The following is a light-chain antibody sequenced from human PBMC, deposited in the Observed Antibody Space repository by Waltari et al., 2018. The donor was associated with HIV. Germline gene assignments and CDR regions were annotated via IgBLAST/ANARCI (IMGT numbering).Light chain of an antibody. Sequence: QSALTQPPSVSGAPGQPVTISCPGLRPNLRTPYDVQWYQQLQGAAPKLLISTNSNRPSGVPDRFSGSKSGTSASLTITGLQAEDEADYYCQSFVSRPGDWVFGGGTKLTVL. CDR3: QSFVSRPGDWV. V-gene: IGLV1-40*01. CDR2: TNS. CDR1: RPNLRTPYD. J-gene: IGLJ3*02.